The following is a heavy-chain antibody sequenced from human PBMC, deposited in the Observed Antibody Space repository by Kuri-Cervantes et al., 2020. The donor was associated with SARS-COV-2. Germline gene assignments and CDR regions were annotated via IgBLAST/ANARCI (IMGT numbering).Heavy chain of an antibody. CDR1: GGTFSSYA. D-gene: IGHD3-10*01. V-gene: IGHV1-69*05. CDR3: ARADRRVQGVIITRYYYYYYMDV. Sequence: SVKVSCKASGGTFSSYAISWVRQAPGQGLEWMGGIIPIFGTANYAQKFQGRVTMTRNTSISTAYMELSSLRSEDTAVYYCARADRRVQGVIITRYYYYYYMDVWGKGTTVTVSS. J-gene: IGHJ6*03. CDR2: IIPIFGTA.